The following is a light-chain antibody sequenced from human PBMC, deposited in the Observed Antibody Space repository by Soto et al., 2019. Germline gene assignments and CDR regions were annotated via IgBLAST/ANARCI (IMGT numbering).Light chain of an antibody. Sequence: QSVLTQPASVSGSPGQSITISCTGTSSDVGTYNSVSWYQQYPGKAPKLMIHDVSNRPSGVSNRFSGSKSGNTASLTISGLQAEDEAYYYGSSYTSSSAYVFGSGTKLTVL. CDR3: SSYTSSSAYV. V-gene: IGLV2-14*01. CDR2: DVS. CDR1: SSDVGTYNS. J-gene: IGLJ1*01.